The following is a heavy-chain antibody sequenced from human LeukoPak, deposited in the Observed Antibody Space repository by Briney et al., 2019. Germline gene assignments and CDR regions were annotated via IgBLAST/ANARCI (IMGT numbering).Heavy chain of an antibody. Sequence: GGSLRLSCAASGFTFSDYYMSWIRQAPGKGLEWVSYISNGDNTIYYADSVKGRLTISRDNAKNSLYLQMNSLRAEDTAVYYCARYHPWFDPWGQGTLVTVSS. J-gene: IGHJ5*02. CDR1: GFTFSDYY. CDR3: ARYHPWFDP. CDR2: ISNGDNTI. V-gene: IGHV3-11*01. D-gene: IGHD2-2*01.